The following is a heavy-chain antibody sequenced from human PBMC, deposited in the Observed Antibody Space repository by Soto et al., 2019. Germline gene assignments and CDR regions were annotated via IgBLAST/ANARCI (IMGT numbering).Heavy chain of an antibody. V-gene: IGHV1-18*01. CDR2: ISAYNGNT. CDR1: GYTFTSYG. Sequence: ASVKVSCKASGYTFTSYGISWVRQAPGQGLEWMGWISAYNGNTNYAQKLQGRVTMTTDTSTSTAYMELRSLRSDDTAVYYCARGIRAEKYYDFWSGYNYYYGMDVWGQGTTVTVSS. D-gene: IGHD3-3*01. CDR3: ARGIRAEKYYDFWSGYNYYYGMDV. J-gene: IGHJ6*02.